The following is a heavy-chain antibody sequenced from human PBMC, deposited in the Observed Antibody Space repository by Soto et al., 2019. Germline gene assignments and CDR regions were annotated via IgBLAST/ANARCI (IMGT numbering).Heavy chain of an antibody. J-gene: IGHJ4*02. CDR3: ARSTTRWLQLGFDY. Sequence: SVKVSCKASGGTFSSYAISWVRQAPGQGLEWMGGIIPIFGTANYAQKFQGRVTITADESTSTAYMELSSLRSEDTAVYYCARSTTRWLQLGFDYWGQGTLVTVSS. D-gene: IGHD5-12*01. CDR1: GGTFSSYA. V-gene: IGHV1-69*13. CDR2: IIPIFGTA.